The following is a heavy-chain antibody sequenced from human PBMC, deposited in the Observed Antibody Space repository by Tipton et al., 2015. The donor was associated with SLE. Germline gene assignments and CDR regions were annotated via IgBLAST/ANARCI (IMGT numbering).Heavy chain of an antibody. J-gene: IGHJ3*02. D-gene: IGHD1-26*01. V-gene: IGHV4-30-4*01. CDR2: IYYSGST. Sequence: TLSLTCTVSGGSISSGDYYWSWIRQPPGKGLEWIGYIYYSGSTYYNPSLKSRVTISVDTSKNQFSLKLSSVTAADTAVYYCARVIQWELSLDAFDIWGQGTMVTVSS. CDR3: ARVIQWELSLDAFDI. CDR1: GGSISSGDYY.